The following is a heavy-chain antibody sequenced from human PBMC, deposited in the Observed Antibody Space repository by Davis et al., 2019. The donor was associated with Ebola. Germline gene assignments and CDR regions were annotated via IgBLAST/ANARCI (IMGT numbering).Heavy chain of an antibody. V-gene: IGHV6-1*01. CDR1: GDSVSSGG. Sequence: PSETLSLTCAISGDSVSSGGWNWIRQSPSRGLEWLGRTYYTSKWHNDYGESVKSRISINPDTSKNQLPLQLNSVTPEDAAVYYCVRGWGRIGMGVWGQGTTVTVSS. CDR3: VRGWGRIGMGV. J-gene: IGHJ6*02. CDR2: TYYTSKWHN. D-gene: IGHD1-26*01.